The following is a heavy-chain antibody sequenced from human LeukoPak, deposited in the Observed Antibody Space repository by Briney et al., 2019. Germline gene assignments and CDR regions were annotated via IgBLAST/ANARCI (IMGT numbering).Heavy chain of an antibody. CDR1: GRSISSYY. CDR3: ASGVPSYYYDSSGYQRNPVTPFLFDS. J-gene: IGHJ4*02. CDR2: IYYSRST. D-gene: IGHD3-22*01. Sequence: SETLSHTYTVSGRSISSYYWSWIRQPPPKGLHRIGYIYYSRSTHYHPSLKRRVTISVDTSKNQFSLKLSSVTAADAAVFYFASGVPSYYYDSSGYQRNPVTPFLFDSWGQGTLVTVSS. V-gene: IGHV4-59*01.